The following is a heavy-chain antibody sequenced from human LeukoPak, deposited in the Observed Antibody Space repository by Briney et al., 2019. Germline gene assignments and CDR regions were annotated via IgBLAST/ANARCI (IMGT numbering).Heavy chain of an antibody. D-gene: IGHD3-10*01. CDR2: IYSGGRT. CDR3: ARDDGYYYGSGSL. Sequence: GGSLRLSCSASGFTVSSNYMSWVRQAPGKGLEWVSVIYSGGRTYYADSVKGRFTISRDNSKNTLYLQMNSLRAEDTAVYYCARDDGYYYGSGSLWGRGTLVTVSS. CDR1: GFTVSSNY. V-gene: IGHV3-66*01. J-gene: IGHJ4*02.